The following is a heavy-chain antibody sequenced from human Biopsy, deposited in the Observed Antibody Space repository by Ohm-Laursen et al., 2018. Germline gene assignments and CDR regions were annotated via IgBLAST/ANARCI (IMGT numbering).Heavy chain of an antibody. CDR1: GGSISSDY. CDR2: IYYSGST. J-gene: IGHJ6*02. D-gene: IGHD2/OR15-2a*01. CDR3: ARATNSTGWPYYYFYGMDV. V-gene: IGHV4-59*01. Sequence: SETLSLTCPVFGGSISSDYWSWIRQTPGKGLEWIGYIYYSGSTNYNPSLKSRVTISVDTSKNQFSLRLNSVTAADTAVYYCARATNSTGWPYYYFYGMDVWGQGTTVTVSS.